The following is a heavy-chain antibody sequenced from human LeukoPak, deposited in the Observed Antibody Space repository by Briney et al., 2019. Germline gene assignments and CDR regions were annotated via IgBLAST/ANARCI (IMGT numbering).Heavy chain of an antibody. D-gene: IGHD6-6*01. CDR1: GFTVSSNY. J-gene: IGHJ4*02. CDR2: IYSGGST. CDR3: VRLSIAARSYYFDY. Sequence: GGSLRLSCAASGFTVSSNYMSWVRQAPGKGLEWVSVIYSGGSTYYADSVKGRFTISRDNSKNTLYLQMNSLRAEDTAVYYCVRLSIAARSYYFDYWGQGTLVTVSS. V-gene: IGHV3-53*01.